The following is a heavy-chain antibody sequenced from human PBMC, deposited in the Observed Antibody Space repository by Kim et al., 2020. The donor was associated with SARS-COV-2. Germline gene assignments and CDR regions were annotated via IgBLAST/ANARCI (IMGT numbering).Heavy chain of an antibody. CDR3: ARGREAYNRRIDY. V-gene: IGHV4-34*01. D-gene: IGHD1-1*01. J-gene: IGHJ4*02. CDR2: INHRGTT. CDR1: GGSFSGYY. Sequence: SETLSLTCAVYGGSFSGYYWTWIRQPPGKGLEWIGEINHRGTTNYNLSLKSRGTISVDTSKNQFSLKLTSVTAADTAVYYCARGREAYNRRIDYWGQGTL.